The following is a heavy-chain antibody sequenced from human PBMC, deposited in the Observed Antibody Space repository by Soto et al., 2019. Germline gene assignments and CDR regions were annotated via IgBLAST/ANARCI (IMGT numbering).Heavy chain of an antibody. V-gene: IGHV3-23*01. CDR3: AKGAQLAVTYYYYYYMDV. D-gene: IGHD6-6*01. Sequence: GGSLRLSCAASGFTFSSYAMSWVRQAPGKGLEWVSAISGSGGSTYYADSVKGRFTISRDNSKNTLYLQMNSLRAEDTAVYYCAKGAQLAVTYYYYYYMDVWGKGTTVTVSS. J-gene: IGHJ6*03. CDR1: GFTFSSYA. CDR2: ISGSGGST.